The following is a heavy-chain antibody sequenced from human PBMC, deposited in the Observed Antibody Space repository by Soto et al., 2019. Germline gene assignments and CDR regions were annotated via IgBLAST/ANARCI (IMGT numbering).Heavy chain of an antibody. J-gene: IGHJ4*02. CDR2: ISYDGSNK. V-gene: IGHV3-30-3*01. Sequence: QVQLVESGGGVVQPGRSLRLSCAASGFTCSSYAMHWVRQAPGKGLEWVAVISYDGSNKYYADSVKGRFTISRDNSKNTLYLQMNSLRAADTAVYYCARSSTGGYWGQGTLVTVSS. CDR1: GFTCSSYA. D-gene: IGHD2-2*01. CDR3: ARSSTGGY.